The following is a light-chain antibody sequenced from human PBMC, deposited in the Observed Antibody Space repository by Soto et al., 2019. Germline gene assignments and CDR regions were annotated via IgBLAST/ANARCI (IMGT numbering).Light chain of an antibody. CDR2: DTS. V-gene: IGKV3-11*01. Sequence: EIVLTQSPATLSLSPGERATLSCRASQSVSSYLAWYQQKPGQAPRLLMYDTSNRAPGIPARFSGSGSGTDFTLTISSLEPEDFAVYFCQQRSKFVWTFGQGPKVDI. CDR3: QQRSKFVWT. J-gene: IGKJ1*01. CDR1: QSVSSY.